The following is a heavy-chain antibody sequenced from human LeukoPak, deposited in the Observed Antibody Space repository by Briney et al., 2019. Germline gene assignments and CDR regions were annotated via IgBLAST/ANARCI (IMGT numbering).Heavy chain of an antibody. J-gene: IGHJ4*02. V-gene: IGHV5-51*01. Sequence: GESLKISCKGSGYTFTTYWIGWVRQMPGKGLEWMGIIYPGDSDPRHSPSFQGQVTISADKSISTAYLQWSSLKASDSAMYYCVRHGLGSSWFGFDYWGQGTLVTVSS. CDR2: IYPGDSDP. CDR1: GYTFTTYW. D-gene: IGHD6-13*01. CDR3: VRHGLGSSWFGFDY.